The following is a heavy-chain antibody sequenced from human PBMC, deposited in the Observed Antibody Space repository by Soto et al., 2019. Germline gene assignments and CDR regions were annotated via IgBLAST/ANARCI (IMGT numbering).Heavy chain of an antibody. Sequence: SETLSLTCTVSGGSISGYYWSWIRQPPGKGLEWIGYMYNTGSTVYNPSFKSRVTISVDTSKNQFSLRLSSVTAADTAVYYCANRYYDGSGYLHDYWGQGMLVTVSS. J-gene: IGHJ4*02. V-gene: IGHV4-59*01. CDR1: GGSISGYY. D-gene: IGHD3-22*01. CDR2: MYNTGST. CDR3: ANRYYDGSGYLHDY.